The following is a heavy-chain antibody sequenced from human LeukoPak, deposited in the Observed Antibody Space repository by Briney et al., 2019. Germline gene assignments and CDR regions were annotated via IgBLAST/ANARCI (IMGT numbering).Heavy chain of an antibody. CDR2: INHSGST. D-gene: IGHD4-17*01. CDR3: ARVSRPTVTTRVRGRPSDY. Sequence: KPSETLSLTCAVYGGSFSGYYWSWIRQPPGKGLEWIGEINHSGSTNYNPSLKSRVTISVDTSKNQFSLKLSSVTAADTAVYYCARVSRPTVTTRVRGRPSDYWGQGTLVTVSS. CDR1: GGSFSGYY. J-gene: IGHJ4*02. V-gene: IGHV4-34*01.